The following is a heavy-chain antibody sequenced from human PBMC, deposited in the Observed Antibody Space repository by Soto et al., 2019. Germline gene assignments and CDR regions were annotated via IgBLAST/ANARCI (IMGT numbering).Heavy chain of an antibody. Sequence: PGGSLRLSCAASGFTFSSYGMHWVRQAPGKGLEWVAVISYDGSKKYYADSVKGRFTISRDNSKNTLYLQMNSLRAEDTAVYYCAKEYMARGVIILDYYYYGMDVWGQGTTVTVSS. CDR3: AKEYMARGVIILDYYYYGMDV. J-gene: IGHJ6*02. D-gene: IGHD3-10*01. CDR2: ISYDGSKK. V-gene: IGHV3-30*18. CDR1: GFTFSSYG.